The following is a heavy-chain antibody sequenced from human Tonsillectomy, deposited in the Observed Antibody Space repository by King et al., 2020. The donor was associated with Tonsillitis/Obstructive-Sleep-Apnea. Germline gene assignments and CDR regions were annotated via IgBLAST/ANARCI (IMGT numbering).Heavy chain of an antibody. Sequence: LQLQESGPGLVKPSETLSLTCTVSGGSISSNSYYWGWIRPSPGKGLEWIASIYHGGRTYYNPSLRSRVTISVDRPKNQFSLKLWSVTAADTAVYYCARQEAPFTIFGKLAGYYYMDVGGKGTTVTVSS. CDR3: ARQEAPFTIFGKLAGYYYMDV. D-gene: IGHD3-3*01. J-gene: IGHJ6*03. CDR2: IYHGGRT. CDR1: GGSISSNSYY. V-gene: IGHV4-39*01.